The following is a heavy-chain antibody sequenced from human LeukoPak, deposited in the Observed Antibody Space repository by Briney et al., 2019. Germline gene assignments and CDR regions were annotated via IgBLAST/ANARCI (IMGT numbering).Heavy chain of an antibody. V-gene: IGHV3-48*01. Sequence: GGSLRLSCAASGFTFSIYSMNWVRQAPGKGLEWVSYISSSSTTIYYADSVKGRFTISRDNAKNSLYLQMNSLRAEDTAVYFCARGHENYYDDSSGPVDYWGQGTLVTVSS. J-gene: IGHJ4*02. CDR1: GFTFSIYS. D-gene: IGHD3-22*01. CDR3: ARGHENYYDDSSGPVDY. CDR2: ISSSSTTI.